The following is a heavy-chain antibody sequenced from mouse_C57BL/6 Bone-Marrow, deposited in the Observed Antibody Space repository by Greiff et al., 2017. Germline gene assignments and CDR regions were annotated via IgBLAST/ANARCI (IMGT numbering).Heavy chain of an antibody. CDR1: GYTFTSYW. CDR3: ARRYYGRGGYAMDY. Sequence: QVQLQQSGAELVKPGASVKMSCKASGYTFTSYWITWVKQRPGQGLEWIGDIYPGSGSTNYNEKFKSKATLTVDTSSSTAYMQLSSLTSEDSAVYYCARRYYGRGGYAMDYWGQGTSVTVSS. D-gene: IGHD1-1*01. J-gene: IGHJ4*01. CDR2: IYPGSGST. V-gene: IGHV1-55*01.